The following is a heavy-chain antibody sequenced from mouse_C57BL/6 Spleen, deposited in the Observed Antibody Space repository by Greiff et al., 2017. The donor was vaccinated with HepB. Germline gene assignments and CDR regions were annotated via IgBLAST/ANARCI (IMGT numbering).Heavy chain of an antibody. V-gene: IGHV5-4*03. Sequence: EVKLEESGGGLVKPGGSLKLSCAASGFTFSSYAMSWVRQTPEKRLEWVATISDGGSYTYYPDNVKGRFTISRDNAKNNLYLQMSHLKSEDTAMYYCASLTAQATPFAYWGQGTLVTVSA. J-gene: IGHJ3*01. CDR2: ISDGGSYT. D-gene: IGHD3-2*02. CDR1: GFTFSSYA. CDR3: ASLTAQATPFAY.